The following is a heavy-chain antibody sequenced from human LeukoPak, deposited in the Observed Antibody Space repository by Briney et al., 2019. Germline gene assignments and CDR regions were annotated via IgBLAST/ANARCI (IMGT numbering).Heavy chain of an antibody. CDR2: INAGNGNT. J-gene: IGHJ4*02. V-gene: IGHV1-3*01. CDR1: GYTFTSYA. CDR3: ARDSPSSTSWGY. Sequence: GASVKVSCKASGYTFTSYAMHWVRQAPGQRLEWMGWINAGNGNTKYSQKFQGRVTITRDTSASTAYMELSSLRSEDTAVYYCARDSPSSTSWGYRGQGTLVTVSS. D-gene: IGHD2-2*01.